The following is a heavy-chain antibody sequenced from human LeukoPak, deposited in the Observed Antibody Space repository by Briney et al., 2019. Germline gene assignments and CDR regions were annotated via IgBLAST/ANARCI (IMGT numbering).Heavy chain of an antibody. CDR1: GGSISSDVYY. J-gene: IGHJ5*02. V-gene: IGHV4-61*02. CDR2: IYASGST. CDR3: AGTRRYCSGGSCYNWFDP. D-gene: IGHD2-15*01. Sequence: SETLSLTCSVSGGSISSDVYYWSWIRQPAGKGLEWIGRIYASGSTTYNSSLKSRVTISIDAAKNQFSLKLTSVTAADTAVYYCAGTRRYCSGGSCYNWFDPWGQGTLVTVSS.